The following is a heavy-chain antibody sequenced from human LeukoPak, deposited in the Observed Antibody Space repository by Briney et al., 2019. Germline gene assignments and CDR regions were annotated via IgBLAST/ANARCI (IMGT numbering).Heavy chain of an antibody. J-gene: IGHJ5*02. CDR3: ARHRLADWADENYIDP. CDR2: IYHSGST. V-gene: IGHV4-38-2*01. Sequence: PSETLSLTCAVSGYSISSGYYWGWIRQPPGKGLEWIGSIYHSGSTYYNTSLRRRVTMSVDTSKNQFTLKLTSMTAADTAVYYCARHRLADWADENYIDPWGQGTLVIVSS. D-gene: IGHD1-7*01. CDR1: GYSISSGYY.